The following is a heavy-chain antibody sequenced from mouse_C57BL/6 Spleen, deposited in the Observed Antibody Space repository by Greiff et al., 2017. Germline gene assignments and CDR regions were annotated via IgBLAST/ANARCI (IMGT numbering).Heavy chain of an antibody. V-gene: IGHV5-17*01. CDR1: GFTFSDYG. D-gene: IGHD2-5*01. CDR2: ISSGSSTI. CDR3: ARGSNQYYYAMDY. Sequence: EVKLVESGGGLVKPGGSLKLFCAASGFTFSDYGMHWVRQAPEKGLEWVAYISSGSSTIYYADTVKGRFTISRDNAKNTLFLQMTSLRSEDTAMYYCARGSNQYYYAMDYWGQGTSVTVSS. J-gene: IGHJ4*01.